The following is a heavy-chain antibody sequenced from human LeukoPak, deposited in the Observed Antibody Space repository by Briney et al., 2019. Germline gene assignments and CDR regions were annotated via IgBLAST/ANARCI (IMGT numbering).Heavy chain of an antibody. V-gene: IGHV1-69*06. D-gene: IGHD6-19*01. J-gene: IGHJ4*02. CDR3: ARVGDSSGWIDY. Sequence: SVKVSCKASGGTFSSYAISWVRQAPGQGLEWMGGIIPIFGTANYAQKFQGRVTITADKSTSTAYMELSSLRSEDTAVYYCARVGDSSGWIDYWGQGTLVTVSS. CDR1: GGTFSSYA. CDR2: IIPIFGTA.